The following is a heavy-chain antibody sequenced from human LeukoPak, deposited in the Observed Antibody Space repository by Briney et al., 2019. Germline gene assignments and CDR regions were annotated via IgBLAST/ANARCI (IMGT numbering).Heavy chain of an antibody. J-gene: IGHJ4*02. V-gene: IGHV1-69*13. CDR3: ADLVYCSSSSCYEPFNQT. CDR1: GGTFSSLT. D-gene: IGHD2-2*01. CDR2: IIPIFGRA. Sequence: SVKVSCKASGGTFSSLTINWVRQAPGQGLEWMGGIIPIFGRANYAQKFQGRVTITADDSTSTAYMELSSLRSEDTAVYYCADLVYCSSSSCYEPFNQTWGQGTLVTVSS.